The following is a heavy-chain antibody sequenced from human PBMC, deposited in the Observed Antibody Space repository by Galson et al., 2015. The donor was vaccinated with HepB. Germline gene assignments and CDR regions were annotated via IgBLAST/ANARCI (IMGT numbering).Heavy chain of an antibody. CDR1: GFTFSNYD. CDR3: ARVGDYGSGSYPDY. CDR2: ISYDGSNK. Sequence: SLRLSCAASGFTFSNYDMHWVRQAPGKGLEWVTVISYDGSNKYYADSVKGRFTFSRDNSNNTLYLQMNSLRAEDTAVYYCARVGDYGSGSYPDYWGQGTLVAVSS. J-gene: IGHJ4*02. V-gene: IGHV3-30-3*01. D-gene: IGHD3-10*01.